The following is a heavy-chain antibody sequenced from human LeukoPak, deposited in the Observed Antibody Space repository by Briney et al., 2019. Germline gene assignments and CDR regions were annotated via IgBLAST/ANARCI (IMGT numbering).Heavy chain of an antibody. V-gene: IGHV3-11*06. CDR3: ARDQIVGATVDY. Sequence: GGSLRLSCAASGFTFSDYYMSWIRQAPGKGLEWVSYISSSSSYTNYADSVKGRFTISRDNAKNSLYLQMNSLRAEDTAVYYCARDQIVGATVDYWGQGTLVTVSS. D-gene: IGHD1-26*01. CDR1: GFTFSDYY. CDR2: ISSSSSYT. J-gene: IGHJ4*02.